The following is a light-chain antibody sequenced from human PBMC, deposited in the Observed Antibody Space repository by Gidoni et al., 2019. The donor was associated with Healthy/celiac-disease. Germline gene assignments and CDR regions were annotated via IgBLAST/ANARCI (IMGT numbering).Light chain of an antibody. CDR2: GAS. CDR3: QQYATGPWT. CDR1: QSVSSSY. Sequence: EIVLTQSPGTLSLSPGERATLSCRASQSVSSSYLAWYQQNPGQAPRLLLYGASSRATGIPDRFSGSGSGTDFTLTISRLGPEEFAVYYCQQYATGPWTFXQXTKVEIK. V-gene: IGKV3-20*01. J-gene: IGKJ1*01.